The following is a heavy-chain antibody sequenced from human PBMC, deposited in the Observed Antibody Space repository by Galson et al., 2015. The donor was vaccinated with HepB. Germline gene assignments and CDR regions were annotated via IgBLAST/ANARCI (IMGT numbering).Heavy chain of an antibody. J-gene: IGHJ3*02. CDR2: INSDGSST. V-gene: IGHV3-74*01. D-gene: IGHD6-19*01. CDR1: GFTFSSYW. CDR3: ARRERWLDQGGAFDI. Sequence: SLRLSCAASGFTFSSYWMHWVRQAPGKGLVWVSRINSDGSSTSYADSVKGRFTISRDNAKNTLYLQMNSLRSDDTAVYYCARRERWLDQGGAFDIWGQGTMVTVSS.